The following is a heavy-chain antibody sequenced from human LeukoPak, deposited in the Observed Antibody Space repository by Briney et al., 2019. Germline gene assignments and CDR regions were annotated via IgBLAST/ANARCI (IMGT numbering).Heavy chain of an antibody. V-gene: IGHV1-8*01. CDR3: ARDPVSSSSAFDY. Sequence: ASVTVSCKASGYTFTSYDINWVRQATGQGLEWMGWMNPNSGNTGYAQKFQGRVTMTRNTSISTAYMELSSLRSEDTAVYYCARDPVSSSSAFDYWGQGTLVTVSS. J-gene: IGHJ4*02. CDR2: MNPNSGNT. CDR1: GYTFTSYD. D-gene: IGHD6-6*01.